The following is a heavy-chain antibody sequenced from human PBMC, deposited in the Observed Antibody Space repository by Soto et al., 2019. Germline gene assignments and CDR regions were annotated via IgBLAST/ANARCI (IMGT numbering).Heavy chain of an antibody. CDR2: ISSSSSYI. CDR3: ARDLVATIRYYYYGMDV. CDR1: GFTFSSYS. Sequence: EVQLVESGGGLVKPGGSLRLSCAASGFTFSSYSMNWVRQAPGKGLEWVSSISSSSSYIYYADSVKGRFTISRDNAKKSVSLQMHSLGAEDTSVYYCARDLVATIRYYYYGMDVWGQGTTVTVSS. D-gene: IGHD5-12*01. V-gene: IGHV3-21*01. J-gene: IGHJ6*02.